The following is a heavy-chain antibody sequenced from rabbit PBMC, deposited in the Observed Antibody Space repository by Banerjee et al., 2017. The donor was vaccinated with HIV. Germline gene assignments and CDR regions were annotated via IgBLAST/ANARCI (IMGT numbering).Heavy chain of an antibody. CDR2: INTGSGSA. V-gene: IGHV1S45*01. J-gene: IGHJ4*01. CDR3: ARDAGGDGYSNDL. Sequence: QEQLEESGGGPVKPEGSLKLSCTVSGFTLSSYVMCWVRQAPGKGLEWIGCINTGSGSAYYANWAKGRFTISKTSSTTVTLQMTSLTAADTATYFCARDAGGDGYSNDLWGPGTLVTVS. CDR1: GFTLSSYV. D-gene: IGHD7-1*01.